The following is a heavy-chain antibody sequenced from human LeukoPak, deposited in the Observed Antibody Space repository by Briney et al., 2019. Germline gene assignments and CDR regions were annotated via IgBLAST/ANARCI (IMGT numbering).Heavy chain of an antibody. D-gene: IGHD4-17*01. J-gene: IGHJ6*02. V-gene: IGHV1-18*01. CDR3: ARDQPDYGDHMYYYYGMDV. CDR2: ISAHDGNT. CDR1: GYTFTSYG. Sequence: GASVKVSCKASGYTFTSYGISWVRQAPGQGLEWMGWISAHDGNTNYAQKLQGRVTMTTDTSTSTAYMELRSLRSDDTAVYYCARDQPDYGDHMYYYYGMDVWGQGTTVTVSS.